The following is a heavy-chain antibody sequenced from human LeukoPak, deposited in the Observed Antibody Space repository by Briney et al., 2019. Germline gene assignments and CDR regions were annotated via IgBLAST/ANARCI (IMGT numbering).Heavy chain of an antibody. CDR1: GYTFTSYY. CDR2: INPSSGST. D-gene: IGHD3-22*01. CDR3: ARDRPDSSGYYYGGY. J-gene: IGHJ4*02. V-gene: IGHV1-46*01. Sequence: ASVKVSCKASGYTFTSYYMHWVRQAPGQGLEWMGIINPSSGSTSYAQKFQGRVTITADESTSTAYMELSSLRSEDTAVYYCARDRPDSSGYYYGGYWGQGTLVTVSS.